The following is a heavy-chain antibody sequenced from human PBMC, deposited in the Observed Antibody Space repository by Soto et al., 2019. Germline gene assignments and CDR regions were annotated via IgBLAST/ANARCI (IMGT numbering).Heavy chain of an antibody. Sequence: QVQLVQSGAELKEPGDSVRVSCEASGYTFTAYYIHWVRQAPGQGVEWMGWINPRFGDTSYAQDSQGRVSMSRDSSISTVYMELRRLTSDDTAISYCARNMDYYYGPGSGNGHGFWGQGTTVTVFS. CDR3: ARNMDYYYGPGSGNGHGF. J-gene: IGHJ6*02. CDR1: GYTFTAYY. V-gene: IGHV1-2*02. D-gene: IGHD3-10*01. CDR2: INPRFGDT.